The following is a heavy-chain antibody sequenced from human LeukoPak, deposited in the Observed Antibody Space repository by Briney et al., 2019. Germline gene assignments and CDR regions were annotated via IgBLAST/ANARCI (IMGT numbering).Heavy chain of an antibody. CDR2: IYSGGST. V-gene: IGHV3-53*01. Sequence: PGGSLRLSCAASGFTVSSNYMSWVRQAPGKGLEWVSVIYSGGSTYYADSVKGRFTISRDNSKNTLYLQMNSLRAEDTAVYYCARAVVRGVISMKMYYFDYWGQGTLVTVSS. CDR1: GFTVSSNY. CDR3: ARAVVRGVISMKMYYFDY. D-gene: IGHD3-10*01. J-gene: IGHJ4*02.